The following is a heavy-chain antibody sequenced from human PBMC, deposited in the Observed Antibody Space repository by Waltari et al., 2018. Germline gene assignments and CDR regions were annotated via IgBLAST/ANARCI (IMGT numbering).Heavy chain of an antibody. D-gene: IGHD4-17*01. Sequence: QVQLQESGPGLVKPSETLSLSCTVSGGSISSYYWNWIRQPPGKGLEWIGYIYYSGSTNYNPSLKSRVTISVDTSKNQFSLKLSSVTAADTAVYYCARWDNDDYAFHIWGQGTMVTVSS. CDR3: ARWDNDDYAFHI. CDR2: IYYSGST. V-gene: IGHV4-59*01. CDR1: GGSISSYY. J-gene: IGHJ3*02.